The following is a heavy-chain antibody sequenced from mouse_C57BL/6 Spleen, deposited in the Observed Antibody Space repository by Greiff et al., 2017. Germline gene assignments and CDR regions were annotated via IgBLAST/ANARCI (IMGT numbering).Heavy chain of an antibody. J-gene: IGHJ4*01. CDR2: ISNGGGST. CDR3: ARQYYSNPLYAMDY. V-gene: IGHV5-12*01. CDR1: GFTFSDYY. D-gene: IGHD2-5*01. Sequence: EVKLVESGGGLVQPGGSLKLSCAASGFTFSDYYMYWVRQTPEKRLEWVAYISNGGGSTYYPDTVKGRFTISRDNAKNTLYLQMSRLKSEDTAMYYCARQYYSNPLYAMDYWGQGTSVTVSS.